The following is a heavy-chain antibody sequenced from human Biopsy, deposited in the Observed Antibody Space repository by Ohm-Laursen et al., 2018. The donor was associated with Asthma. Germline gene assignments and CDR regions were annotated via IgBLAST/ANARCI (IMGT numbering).Heavy chain of an antibody. CDR1: GFTFDDYA. V-gene: IGHV3-9*01. J-gene: IGHJ4*02. D-gene: IGHD1-26*01. Sequence: SLRLSCAASGFTFDDYAMHRVRQAPGKGLEWVSGISWNSGSIGYADSVKGRFTTSRDNAKNSLYLQMNSLRAEDTALYYCAKGEWELLEANFDYWGQGTLVTVSS. CDR3: AKGEWELLEANFDY. CDR2: ISWNSGSI.